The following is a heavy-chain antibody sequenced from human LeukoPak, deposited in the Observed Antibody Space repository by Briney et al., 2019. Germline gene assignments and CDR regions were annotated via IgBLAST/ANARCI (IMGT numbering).Heavy chain of an antibody. J-gene: IGHJ6*03. CDR1: GGSISSYY. D-gene: IGHD2-15*01. CDR3: ARATRGVASTPDIVYYYYMDV. V-gene: IGHV4-59*01. Sequence: SETLSLTCTVSGGSISSYYWSWIRQPPGKGLEWIGYIYYSGSTNYNSSLKSRVTISVDTSKNQFSLKLSSVTAADTAVYYCARATRGVASTPDIVYYYYMDVWGKGTTVTVSS. CDR2: IYYSGST.